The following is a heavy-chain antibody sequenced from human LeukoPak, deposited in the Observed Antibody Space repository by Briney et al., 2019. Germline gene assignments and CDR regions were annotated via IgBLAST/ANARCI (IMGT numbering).Heavy chain of an antibody. D-gene: IGHD4-23*01. J-gene: IGHJ4*02. CDR2: IYSSGTT. CDR3: ARASSVVTKPEILDY. V-gene: IGHV4-4*09. CDR1: GGSISSYY. Sequence: SETLSLTCTVSGGSISSYYWSWIRQPPGKGLEWIGYIYSSGTTNYNPSLKSRVTISVDTSKNQFSLKLSSVTAADTAVYYCARASSVVTKPEILDYWGQGTLVTVSS.